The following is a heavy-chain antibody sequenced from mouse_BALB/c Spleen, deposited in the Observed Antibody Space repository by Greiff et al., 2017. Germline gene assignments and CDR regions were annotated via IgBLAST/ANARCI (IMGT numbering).Heavy chain of an antibody. D-gene: IGHD3-1*01. CDR1: GYSFTSYW. J-gene: IGHJ2*01. V-gene: IGHV1S127*01. CDR3: ARLSTARATDY. Sequence: VQLQQSGPQLVRPGASVKISCKASGYSFTSYWMHWVKQRPGQGLEWIGMIDPSDSETRLNQKFKDKATLTVDKSSSTAYMQLSSPTSEDSAVYYCARLSTARATDYWGQGTTLTVSS. CDR2: IDPSDSET.